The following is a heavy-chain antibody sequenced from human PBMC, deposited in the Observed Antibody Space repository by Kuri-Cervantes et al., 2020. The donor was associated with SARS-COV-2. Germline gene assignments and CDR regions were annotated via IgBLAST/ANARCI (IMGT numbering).Heavy chain of an antibody. V-gene: IGHV3-15*01. D-gene: IGHD6-6*01. J-gene: IGHJ4*02. CDR2: IKSKTDGGTT. Sequence: GESLKISCAASRFMFSCDRMSWVRQAPGKGLEWVGRIKSKTDGGTTDYAAPVKGRFTISRDDSKNTLYLQMNSLRAEDTAVYYCAREGLYSSSSGFDYWGQGTLVTVSS. CDR1: RFMFSCDR. CDR3: AREGLYSSSSGFDY.